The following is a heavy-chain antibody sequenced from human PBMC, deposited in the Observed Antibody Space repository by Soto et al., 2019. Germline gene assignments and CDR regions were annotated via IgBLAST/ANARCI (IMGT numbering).Heavy chain of an antibody. Sequence: QVQLQESGPGLVKPSETLSLTCAVSGDSISSSNWWSWVRQSPGKGLEWIGEIYHSGSTNYNPSLMSRVTISLDNSKNQFSLRLRSVTAADTAVYYCARDQIFGVVRTHYYYAMDVWGQGPTVTVSS. V-gene: IGHV4-4*02. J-gene: IGHJ6*02. CDR3: ARDQIFGVVRTHYYYAMDV. CDR1: GDSISSSNW. D-gene: IGHD3-3*01. CDR2: IYHSGST.